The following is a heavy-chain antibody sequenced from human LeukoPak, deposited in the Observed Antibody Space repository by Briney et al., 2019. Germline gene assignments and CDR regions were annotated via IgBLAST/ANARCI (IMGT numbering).Heavy chain of an antibody. CDR3: ARELTHYGSGYYYYYMDV. CDR2: IIPIFGTA. V-gene: IGHV1-69*13. D-gene: IGHD3-10*01. CDR1: GGTFSSYA. Sequence: SVKVSCKASGGTFSSYAISWVRQAPGQGLEWMGGIIPIFGTANYAQKFQGRVTITADESTSTAYMELSSLRSEDTAVYYCARELTHYGSGYYYYYMDVWGKGTTVTVSS. J-gene: IGHJ6*03.